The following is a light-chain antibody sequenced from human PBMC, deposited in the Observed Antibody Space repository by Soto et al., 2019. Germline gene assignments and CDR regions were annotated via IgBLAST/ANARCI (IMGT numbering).Light chain of an antibody. J-gene: IGLJ1*01. V-gene: IGLV2-14*01. Sequence: QSVLTQPASVSGSPGQSITISCTGTSSDVSGYNYVSWYQQHPGKAPKLMIYEVSNRPLGVSNRFSGSKSGNTASLTISGLQAEDEADYYCTSYTSSSTLDVFGTGTKVTVL. CDR2: EVS. CDR1: SSDVSGYNY. CDR3: TSYTSSSTLDV.